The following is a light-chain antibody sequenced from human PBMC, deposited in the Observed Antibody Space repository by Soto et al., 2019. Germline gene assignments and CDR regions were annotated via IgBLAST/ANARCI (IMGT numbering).Light chain of an antibody. Sequence: ELVMQQSPATLSVSPGASATLSGRASQSVSSNLAWYQQKPGQAPRLLIYGASTRATGIPARFSGSGSGTEFTLTIRSLQSEDFAVYYCQKYKNWPPLTVAGGNKVDIK. CDR2: GAS. CDR3: QKYKNWPPLT. CDR1: QSVSSN. V-gene: IGKV3-15*01. J-gene: IGKJ4*01.